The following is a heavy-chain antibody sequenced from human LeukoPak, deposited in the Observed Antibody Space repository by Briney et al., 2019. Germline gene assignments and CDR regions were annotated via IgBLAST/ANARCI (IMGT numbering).Heavy chain of an antibody. CDR1: GGSISSSSYY. CDR2: IYYSGST. D-gene: IGHD6-19*01. V-gene: IGHV4-39*01. Sequence: SETLSLTCTVSGGSISSSSYYWGWIRQPPGKGLEWIGSIYYSGSTYYNPSLKSRVTIPVDTSKNQFSLKLSSVTAADTAVYYCARRRAVAVDYWGQGTLVTVSS. CDR3: ARRRAVAVDY. J-gene: IGHJ4*02.